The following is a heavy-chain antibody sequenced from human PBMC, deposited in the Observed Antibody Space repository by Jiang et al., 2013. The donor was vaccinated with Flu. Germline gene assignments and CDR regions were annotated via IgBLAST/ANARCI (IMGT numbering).Heavy chain of an antibody. CDR1: GFSLSTSGVG. D-gene: IGHD3-10*01. CDR2: IYWNDDK. V-gene: IGHV2-5*01. Sequence: KPTQTLTLTCTFSGFSLSTSGVGVGWIRQPPGKALEWLALIYWNDDKRYSPSLKSRLTITKDTSKNQVVLTMTNMDPVDTATYYCAHTLGYGSGSDYYYYGMDVWGQGTTVTVSS. J-gene: IGHJ6*02. CDR3: AHTLGYGSGSDYYYYGMDV.